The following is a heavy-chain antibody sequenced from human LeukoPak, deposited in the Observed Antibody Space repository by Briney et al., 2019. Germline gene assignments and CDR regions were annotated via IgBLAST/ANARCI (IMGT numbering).Heavy chain of an antibody. J-gene: IGHJ6*04. CDR3: ARDHCGSTSCYATYYYYGMDV. D-gene: IGHD2-2*01. CDR2: IKQDGSEK. V-gene: IGHV3-7*03. CDR1: GFNFTNYL. Sequence: GGSLRLSCEASGFNFTNYLMSWVRPAPGKGLEWVANIKQDGSEKYYVDSVKGRFTISRDNAKNSLYLQMNSLRGEDTAVYYCARDHCGSTSCYATYYYYGMDVWGKGTAVTVFS.